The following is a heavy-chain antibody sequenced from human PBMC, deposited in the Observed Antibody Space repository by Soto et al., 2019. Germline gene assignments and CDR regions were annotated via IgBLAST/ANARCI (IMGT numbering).Heavy chain of an antibody. J-gene: IGHJ4*02. D-gene: IGHD3-10*01. Sequence: PSETLSLICTVSGGSISSGDYYWSWIRQPPGEGLEWIGYIYYSGSTYYNPSLKSRVTISVDTSKNQFSLKLSSVTAADTAVYYCARDFGYYGSGSRDYWGQGTLVTVSS. V-gene: IGHV4-30-4*01. CDR2: IYYSGST. CDR3: ARDFGYYGSGSRDY. CDR1: GGSISSGDYY.